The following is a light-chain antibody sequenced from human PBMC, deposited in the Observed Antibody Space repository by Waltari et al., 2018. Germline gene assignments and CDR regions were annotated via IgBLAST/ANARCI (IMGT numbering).Light chain of an antibody. CDR3: VLYMGSGMWV. Sequence: QTVVTQAPSFSVSPGGTVTLTCGLSSGPVSSSFYPSWYQQTPGQAPRTLIYNTATRTPGVPHRVSGSILGNKAARTITGAQADDESDYYCVLYMGSGMWVFGGGTKLTVL. CDR1: SGPVSSSFY. J-gene: IGLJ3*02. V-gene: IGLV8-61*01. CDR2: NTA.